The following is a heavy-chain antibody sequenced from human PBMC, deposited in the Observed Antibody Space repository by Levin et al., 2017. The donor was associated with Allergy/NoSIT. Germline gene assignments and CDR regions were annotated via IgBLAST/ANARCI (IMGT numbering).Heavy chain of an antibody. CDR2: IYYSGST. CDR3: ARLHCSTTSCYLDQ. J-gene: IGHJ4*02. Sequence: LRLSCSVSGGSISSDSGDYSWSWIRQPPGQGLEWIGYIYYSGSTYSNPSLKSRVTISLDTSKNHFSLKLDSVTAADTAVYHCARLHCSTTSCYLDQWGQGALVTVSS. D-gene: IGHD2-2*01. V-gene: IGHV4-30-4*01. CDR1: GGSISSDSGDYS.